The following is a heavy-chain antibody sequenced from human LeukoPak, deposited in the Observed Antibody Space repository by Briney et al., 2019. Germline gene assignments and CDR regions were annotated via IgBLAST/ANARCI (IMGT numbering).Heavy chain of an antibody. D-gene: IGHD1-7*01. J-gene: IGHJ5*02. CDR1: GYTFTHYY. Sequence: ASVKVSCKTSGYTFTHYYMHWVRQAPGQGLEWMGGIIPIFGTANYAQKFQGRVTITTDESTSTAYMELSSLRSEDTAVYYCARDNYAGANWFDPWGQGTLVTVSS. V-gene: IGHV1-69*05. CDR3: ARDNYAGANWFDP. CDR2: IIPIFGTA.